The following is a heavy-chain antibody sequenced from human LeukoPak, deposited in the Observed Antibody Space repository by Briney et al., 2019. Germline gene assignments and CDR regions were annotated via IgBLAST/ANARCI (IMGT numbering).Heavy chain of an antibody. CDR2: INPNSGGT. V-gene: IGHV1-2*02. Sequence: ASVKVSCKASGYTFTGYYMHWVRQAPGQGLEWMGWINPNSGGTNYAQKFQGRVTMTRDTSISTAYMELSRLRSDDTAVYYCARVRQYSSGWTITGDYWGQGTLVTVSS. CDR1: GYTFTGYY. CDR3: ARVRQYSSGWTITGDY. J-gene: IGHJ4*02. D-gene: IGHD6-19*01.